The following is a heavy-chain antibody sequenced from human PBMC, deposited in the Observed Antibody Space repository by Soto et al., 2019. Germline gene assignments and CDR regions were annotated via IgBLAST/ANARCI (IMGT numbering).Heavy chain of an antibody. CDR3: ARDPRGTVVGYYYYAMDV. V-gene: IGHV1-46*02. CDR1: GDTFNNHF. CDR2: INPRSGST. Sequence: QVHLVQSRAEVAKPGASVKVSCKASGDTFNNHFLHWVRLAPGQALEWMGMINPRSGSTTYSERLQDKVTITRDTSTTTVYIELSSLRSEDTATYYCARDPRGTVVGYYYYAMDVWGQGTTVTVSS. J-gene: IGHJ6*02. D-gene: IGHD1-26*01.